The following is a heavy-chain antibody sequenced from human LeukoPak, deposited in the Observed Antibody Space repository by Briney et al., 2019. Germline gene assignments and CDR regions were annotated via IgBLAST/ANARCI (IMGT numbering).Heavy chain of an antibody. J-gene: IGHJ4*02. CDR3: AKDLLYSGSFDY. V-gene: IGHV3-23*01. D-gene: IGHD1-26*01. Sequence: GGSLRLSCAASGLSFSSFAMSWVRQGPARGLEWVPSIRGNGETFYADSVKGRFTISRDNSKNTLYLQMNSLRAEDTAVYYCAKDLLYSGSFDYWGQGTLVTVSS. CDR2: IRGNGET. CDR1: GLSFSSFA.